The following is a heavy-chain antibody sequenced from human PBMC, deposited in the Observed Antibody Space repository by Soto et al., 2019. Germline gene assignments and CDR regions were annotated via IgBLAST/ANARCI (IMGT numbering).Heavy chain of an antibody. CDR1: GFTFSSYS. CDR2: ISSSSSYI. CDR3: ARAITKGRDAFDI. V-gene: IGHV3-21*01. Sequence: ESGGGLVKPGGSLRLSCAASGFTFSSYSMNWVRQAPGKGLEWVSSISSSSSYIYYADSVKGRFTISRDNAKNSLYLQMNSLRAEDTAVYYCARAITKGRDAFDIWGQGTMVTVSS. D-gene: IGHD3-10*01. J-gene: IGHJ3*02.